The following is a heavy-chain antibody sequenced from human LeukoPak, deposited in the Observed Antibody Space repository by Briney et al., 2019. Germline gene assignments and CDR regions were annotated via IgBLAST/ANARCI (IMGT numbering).Heavy chain of an antibody. CDR1: GFTFSSYW. V-gene: IGHV3-7*03. Sequence: PGGSLRLSCAASGFTFSSYWMNWVRKAPGKGLEWVANMNQDGSEKYYVDSVKGRFTISRDNAKNSLYLQMNSLRAEDTAVYYCAREMQRYFDWYNDYWGQGTLVTVSS. CDR2: MNQDGSEK. CDR3: AREMQRYFDWYNDY. D-gene: IGHD3-9*01. J-gene: IGHJ4*02.